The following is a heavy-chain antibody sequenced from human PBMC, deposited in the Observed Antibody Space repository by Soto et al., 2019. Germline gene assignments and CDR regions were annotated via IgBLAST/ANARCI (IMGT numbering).Heavy chain of an antibody. CDR3: ARALGCISTSCPYYFDY. J-gene: IGHJ4*02. CDR2: IIPIFGTA. D-gene: IGHD2-2*01. V-gene: IGHV1-69*13. Sequence: ASVKVSCKASGYTFTSYGISWVRQAPGQGLEWMGGIIPIFGTANYAQKFQGRVTITADESTSTAYMELSSLRSEDTAVYYCARALGCISTSCPYYFDYWGQGTLVTVSS. CDR1: GYTFTSYG.